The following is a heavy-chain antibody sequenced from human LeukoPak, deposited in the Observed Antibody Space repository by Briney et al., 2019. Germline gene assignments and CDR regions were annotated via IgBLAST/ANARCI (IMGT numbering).Heavy chain of an antibody. Sequence: GGSLRLSCPASGFTFSSYAMSWVRRAPGKGLEWVSAISGSGGGTYYADSVKGRFTISRDNSKNTLYLQMNSLRAEDTAVYYCAKEVGNWFDPWGQGTLVTVSS. V-gene: IGHV3-23*01. CDR1: GFTFSSYA. J-gene: IGHJ5*02. CDR2: ISGSGGGT. D-gene: IGHD3-3*01. CDR3: AKEVGNWFDP.